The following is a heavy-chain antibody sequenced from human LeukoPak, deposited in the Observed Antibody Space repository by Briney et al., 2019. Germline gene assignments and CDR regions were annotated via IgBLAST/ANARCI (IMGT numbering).Heavy chain of an antibody. Sequence: ASVKVSCKASGYTFTGYYIHWVRQAPGQGLEWMGGINPNSGGTNYAQKFQGRVTMTRDMSTSTVYMELSSLRSEDTAVYYCARELRKSRDVVVVTAIPGFDYWGQGTLVTVSS. D-gene: IGHD2-21*02. J-gene: IGHJ4*02. CDR3: ARELRKSRDVVVVTAIPGFDY. CDR1: GYTFTGYY. CDR2: INPNSGGT. V-gene: IGHV1-2*02.